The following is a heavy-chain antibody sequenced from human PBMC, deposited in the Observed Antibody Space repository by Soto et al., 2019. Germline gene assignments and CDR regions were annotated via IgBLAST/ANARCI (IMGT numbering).Heavy chain of an antibody. CDR3: ARLEGLATISYYFDF. D-gene: IGHD3-9*01. CDR1: DDSINSDKYY. J-gene: IGHJ4*02. Sequence: HLQLQESGPGLVKPSETLSLMCSVSDDSINSDKYYWGWIRQPPGKGLEWIGSISYRGNAYYNPSLQTRVTIALDKSKRQFSLKLNSVTAADSAVYFCARLEGLATISYYFDFWGPGALVTVSS. V-gene: IGHV4-39*01. CDR2: ISYRGNA.